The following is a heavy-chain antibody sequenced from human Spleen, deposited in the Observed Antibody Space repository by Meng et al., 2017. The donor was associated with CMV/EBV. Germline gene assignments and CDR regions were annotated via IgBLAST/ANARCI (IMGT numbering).Heavy chain of an antibody. CDR3: ARGLFMTTLLSYGMDV. J-gene: IGHJ6*02. CDR1: GYTFTGYY. V-gene: IGHV1-2*02. CDR2: INPNSGGT. D-gene: IGHD4-17*01. Sequence: ASVKVSCKASGYTFTGYYMHWVRQAPGQGLEWMGWINPNSGGTNYAQKFQGRVTMTRDTSISTAYMELSRLRSDDTAVYYCARGLFMTTLLSYGMDVWGQGTTVTVSS.